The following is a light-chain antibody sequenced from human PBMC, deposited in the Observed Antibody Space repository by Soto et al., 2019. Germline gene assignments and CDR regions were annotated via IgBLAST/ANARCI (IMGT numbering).Light chain of an antibody. CDR1: QSVGSAY. Sequence: EIVLTQSPGTLSLSPGERATLSCRASQSVGSAYLAWYQHKPGQAPRLLIYGASSRATGIPDRISGSGSGTDFTLTISRLEPEDFEVYYCPQYGSSRWTFDQGTKVEAK. J-gene: IGKJ1*01. CDR3: PQYGSSRWT. CDR2: GAS. V-gene: IGKV3-20*01.